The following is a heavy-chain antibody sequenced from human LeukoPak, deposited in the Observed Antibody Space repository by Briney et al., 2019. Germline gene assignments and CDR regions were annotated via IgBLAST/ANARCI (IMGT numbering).Heavy chain of an antibody. J-gene: IGHJ4*02. CDR1: GFTFSSYA. Sequence: GGSLRLSCAASGFTFSSYAMTWVRQAPGKGLEWVSTITSTGNTYYADSVKGRFTISRDNSENTFYLQMNSLRAEDTAVYYSAKVVTAAGTSYWGQGTLVTVSS. D-gene: IGHD6-13*01. CDR3: AKVVTAAGTSY. CDR2: ITSTGNT. V-gene: IGHV3-23*01.